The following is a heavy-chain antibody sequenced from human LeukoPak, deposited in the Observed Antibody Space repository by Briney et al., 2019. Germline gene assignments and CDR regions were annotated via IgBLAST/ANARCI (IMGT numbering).Heavy chain of an antibody. CDR3: ANSYYYDSSGYYGGAFDI. Sequence: GASVKVSCKASGYTFTSYGISWARQAPGQGREWMGWISAYNGNTNYAQKLQGRVTMTTDTSTSTAYTELRSLRSDDTAVYYCANSYYYDSSGYYGGAFDIWGQGTMVTVSS. D-gene: IGHD3-22*01. CDR2: ISAYNGNT. J-gene: IGHJ3*02. CDR1: GYTFTSYG. V-gene: IGHV1-18*01.